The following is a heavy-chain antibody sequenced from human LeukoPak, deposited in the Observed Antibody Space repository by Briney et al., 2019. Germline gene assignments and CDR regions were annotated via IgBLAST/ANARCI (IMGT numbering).Heavy chain of an antibody. CDR3: ARDSSYCGGDCYPDY. V-gene: IGHV1-3*01. D-gene: IGHD2-21*02. J-gene: IGHJ4*02. Sequence: ASVKVSCKASGYTFTSYAMHWVRQAPGQRLEWMGWINAGNGNTKYSQKFQSRVTITRDTSASTAYMELSSLRSEDTAVYYCARDSSYCGGDCYPDYWGQGTLVTVSS. CDR2: INAGNGNT. CDR1: GYTFTSYA.